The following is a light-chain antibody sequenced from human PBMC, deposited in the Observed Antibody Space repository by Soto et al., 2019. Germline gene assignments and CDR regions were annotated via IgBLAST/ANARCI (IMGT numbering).Light chain of an antibody. Sequence: QSVLTQPPSVSGAPGQRVTISCTGSSSNIGAGYDVHWYQQLPGTAPKLLIYEVTHRPSGVSNRFSGSKSGNTASLTISGLQAEDEADYYCSSYTISNTLPFVFGTGTKLTVL. CDR2: EVT. V-gene: IGLV1-40*01. J-gene: IGLJ1*01. CDR1: SSNIGAGYD. CDR3: SSYTISNTLPFV.